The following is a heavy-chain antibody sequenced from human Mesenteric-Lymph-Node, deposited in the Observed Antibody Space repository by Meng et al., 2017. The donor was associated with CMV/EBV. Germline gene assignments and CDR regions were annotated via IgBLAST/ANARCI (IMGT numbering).Heavy chain of an antibody. J-gene: IGHJ6*02. V-gene: IGHV3-7*01. Sequence: GGSLRLSCAASGFTFSSYWMSWVRQAPGKGLEWVANIKQDGRENYYADSVKGRFTMSRDNGRNSLYLQMNSLRVVDTAVYYCARNDFWTAYYTGSYYSGMDVWGQGTTVTVSS. D-gene: IGHD3/OR15-3a*01. CDR2: IKQDGREN. CDR1: GFTFSSYW. CDR3: ARNDFWTAYYTGSYYSGMDV.